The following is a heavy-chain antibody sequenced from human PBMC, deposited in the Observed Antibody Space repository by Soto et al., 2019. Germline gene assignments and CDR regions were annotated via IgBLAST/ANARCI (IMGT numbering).Heavy chain of an antibody. V-gene: IGHV1-69*01. J-gene: IGHJ5*02. Sequence: QVQLVQSGAEVKKPGSSVKVSCKASGGTFSSYAISWVRQAPGQGLEWMGGIIPIFGTANYAQKFQGRVTITADESTSTAYMELSSLRSEVTAVYYCASSNDSSGYYQYNWFDPWGQGTLVTVSS. CDR2: IIPIFGTA. CDR1: GGTFSSYA. CDR3: ASSNDSSGYYQYNWFDP. D-gene: IGHD3-22*01.